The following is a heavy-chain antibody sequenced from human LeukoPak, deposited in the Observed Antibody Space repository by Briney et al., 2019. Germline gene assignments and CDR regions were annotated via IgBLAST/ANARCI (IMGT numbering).Heavy chain of an antibody. D-gene: IGHD1-20*01. CDR2: ISYDGSSK. CDR1: GFTFSNFA. CDR3: ARTHGTLTGTGFDY. V-gene: IGHV3-30-3*01. J-gene: IGHJ4*02. Sequence: GGSLRLSCSASGFTFSNFALHWVRQAPGMGLEWVAAISYDGSSKYYADSVKGRFTISRDNSKNTLYLQMNSLRAEDTAVYYCARTHGTLTGTGFDYWGQGTLVTVSS.